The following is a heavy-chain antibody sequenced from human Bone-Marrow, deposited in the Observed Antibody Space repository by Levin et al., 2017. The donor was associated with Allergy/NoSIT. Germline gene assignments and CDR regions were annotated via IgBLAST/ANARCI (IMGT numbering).Heavy chain of an antibody. J-gene: IGHJ5*02. CDR2: ISSSTSHI. CDR1: GFTFSGYS. CDR3: ARDYCASTSCYFGADWFGP. D-gene: IGHD2-2*01. Sequence: PGESLKISCAASGFTFSGYSMNWVRQAPGKGLEWVSSISSSTSHIYYADSVKGRFTISRDNAKNSLYLQMNSLRAEDTAVYYCARDYCASTSCYFGADWFGPWGQGTLVTVSS. V-gene: IGHV3-21*01.